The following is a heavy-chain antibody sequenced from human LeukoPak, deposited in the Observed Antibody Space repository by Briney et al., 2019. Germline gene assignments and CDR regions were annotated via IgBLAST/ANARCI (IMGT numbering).Heavy chain of an antibody. D-gene: IGHD1/OR15-1a*01. CDR2: ITTGETT. V-gene: IGHV3-74*01. CDR1: GFTFSVAW. Sequence: GGSLRLSCAASGFTFSVAWMHWFRQAPGKGLMWVSRITTGETTTYADSVRGRFSISRDNAKNTVYLQMNSLRVEDTAVYYCAKDWFATTDYWGQGILVTVSS. J-gene: IGHJ4*02. CDR3: AKDWFATTDY.